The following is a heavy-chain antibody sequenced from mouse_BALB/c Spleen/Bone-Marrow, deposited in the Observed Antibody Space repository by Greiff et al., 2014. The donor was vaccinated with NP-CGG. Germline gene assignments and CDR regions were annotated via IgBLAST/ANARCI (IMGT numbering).Heavy chain of an antibody. CDR3: ASVYLWYFDV. CDR2: IWAGGST. Sequence: LKPSGPFLLAPSPLLSLPCPFSGFSLTLYFVHFFLPPPFTCLSLLGVIWAGGSTNYNSALMSRLSISKDNSKSQVFLKMNSLQTDDTAMYYCASVYLWYFDVWGAGTTVTVSS. D-gene: IGHD2-3*01. CDR1: GFSLTLYF. J-gene: IGHJ1*01. V-gene: IGHV2-9*02.